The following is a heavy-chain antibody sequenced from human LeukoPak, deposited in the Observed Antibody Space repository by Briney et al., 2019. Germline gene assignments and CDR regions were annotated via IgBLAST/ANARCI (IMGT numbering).Heavy chain of an antibody. Sequence: GESLKISCKGSGYSFTSYWIGWVRQMPGKGLEWMGIIYPGDSDTRYSPSFQGQVTISADKSISTAYLQWSSLKASDTAMYYCARLILNDSSVYYLGYFDYWGQGTLVTVSS. D-gene: IGHD3-22*01. CDR1: GYSFTSYW. V-gene: IGHV5-51*01. J-gene: IGHJ4*02. CDR3: ARLILNDSSVYYLGYFDY. CDR2: IYPGDSDT.